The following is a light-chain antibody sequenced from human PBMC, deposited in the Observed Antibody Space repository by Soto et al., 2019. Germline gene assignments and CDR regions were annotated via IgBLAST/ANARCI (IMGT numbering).Light chain of an antibody. CDR1: SSDVGGYDY. CDR3: SSYTSSSTYV. CDR2: EVS. Sequence: SVLTQPASVSGSPGQSITISCTGTSSDVGGYDYVSWYQQHPGKAPKLMIYEVSHRPSGVSNRFSGSKSDNTASLTISGLQAEDEADYYCSSYTSSSTYVFGTGTKVTVL. V-gene: IGLV2-14*01. J-gene: IGLJ1*01.